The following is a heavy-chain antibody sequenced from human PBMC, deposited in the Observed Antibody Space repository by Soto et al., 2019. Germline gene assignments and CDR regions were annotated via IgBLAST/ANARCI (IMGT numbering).Heavy chain of an antibody. CDR2: ISYDGSNK. CDR1: GFTFSSYG. V-gene: IGHV3-30*18. D-gene: IGHD6-13*01. Sequence: GGSLRLSCAASGFTFSSYGMHWVRQAPGKGLEWVAVISYDGSNKYYADSVKGRFTISRDNSKNTLYLQMNSLRAEDTAVYYCAKDLVSSSWYSYGMDVWGQGTTVTVSS. CDR3: AKDLVSSSWYSYGMDV. J-gene: IGHJ6*02.